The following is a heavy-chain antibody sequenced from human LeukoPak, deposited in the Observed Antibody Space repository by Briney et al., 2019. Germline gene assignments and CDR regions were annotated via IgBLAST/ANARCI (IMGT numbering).Heavy chain of an antibody. J-gene: IGHJ5*02. CDR3: ARSLGDYCTNGVCLYNWFDP. V-gene: IGHV3-30*03. CDR2: ISYDGSNK. CDR1: GFTFSSYG. Sequence: GRSLRLSCAASGFTFSSYGMHWVRQAPGKGLEWVAVISYDGSNKYYADSVKGRFTISRDNSKNTLYLQMNSLRAEDTAVYYCARSLGDYCTNGVCLYNWFDPWGQGTLVTVSS. D-gene: IGHD2-8*01.